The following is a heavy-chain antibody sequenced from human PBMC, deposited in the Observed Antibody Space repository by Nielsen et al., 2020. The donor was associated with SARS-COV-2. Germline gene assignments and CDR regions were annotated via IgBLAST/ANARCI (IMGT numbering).Heavy chain of an antibody. V-gene: IGHV1-2*06. CDR3: ARWGKLNYYDFMARGDWFDP. Sequence: ASVKVSCKASGYTFTSYGISWVRQAPGQGLEWMGRINPNSGGTNYAQKFQGRVTMTRDTSISTAYMELSRLRSDDTAVYYCARWGKLNYYDFMARGDWFDPWGQGTLVTVSS. CDR2: INPNSGGT. CDR1: GYTFTSYG. D-gene: IGHD3-22*01. J-gene: IGHJ5*02.